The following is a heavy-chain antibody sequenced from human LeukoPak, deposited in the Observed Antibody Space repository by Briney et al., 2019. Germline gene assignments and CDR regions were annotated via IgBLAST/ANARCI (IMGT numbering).Heavy chain of an antibody. CDR2: NNHSGSA. J-gene: IGHJ1*01. CDR3: SRLGFSTGYYHH. V-gene: IGHV4-34*01. D-gene: IGHD6-19*01. CDR1: SGSFRAYY. Sequence: PAETLSLTGAVYSGSFRAYYWTGISQPPGKGLEWIAENNHSGSANYNPPLKSRVTISIDTSKTQFSLKLSSVTAADTAVYYCSRLGFSTGYYHHWGQGIMVTVSS.